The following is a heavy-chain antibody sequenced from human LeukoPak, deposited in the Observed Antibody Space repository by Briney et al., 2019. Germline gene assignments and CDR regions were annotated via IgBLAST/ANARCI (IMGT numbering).Heavy chain of an antibody. CDR3: AKDIHGSGSYYFDN. D-gene: IGHD3-10*01. CDR1: GFSFDDYT. Sequence: GGSLRLSCGASGFSFDDYTMHWVRQVPGKGLEWVSGISWNSGSIGYVDSVKGRFTISRDNAKNSLYLQMNSLRPEDTTLYFCAKDIHGSGSYYFDNWGQGTLVTVSS. V-gene: IGHV3-9*01. CDR2: ISWNSGSI. J-gene: IGHJ4*02.